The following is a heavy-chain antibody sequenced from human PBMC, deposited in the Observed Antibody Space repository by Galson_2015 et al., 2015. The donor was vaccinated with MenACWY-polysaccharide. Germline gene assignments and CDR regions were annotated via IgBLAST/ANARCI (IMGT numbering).Heavy chain of an antibody. D-gene: IGHD3-22*01. CDR1: GFTFSGSA. Sequence: SLRLSCAASGFTFSGSAMHWVRQAPGKGLEWVSYIGSSSSTIYYADSVKGRFTISRDNAKNSLYLQMNSLRDEDTAVYYCARRDSNGYSYWGQGTLVTVSS. J-gene: IGHJ4*02. V-gene: IGHV3-48*02. CDR3: ARRDSNGYSY. CDR2: IGSSSSTI.